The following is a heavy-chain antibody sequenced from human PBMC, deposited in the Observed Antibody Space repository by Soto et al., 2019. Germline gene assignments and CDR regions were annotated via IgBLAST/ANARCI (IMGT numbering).Heavy chain of an antibody. Sequence: SETLSLTCTVSGGSISSYYWSWIRQPPGKGLEWIGYIYYSGSTNYNPSLKSRVTISVDTSKNQFSLKRSSVTAADTAAYYCARGRGYYDSSGYLEYFQHWGQGTLVTVSS. CDR3: ARGRGYYDSSGYLEYFQH. J-gene: IGHJ1*01. CDR1: GGSISSYY. V-gene: IGHV4-59*01. D-gene: IGHD3-22*01. CDR2: IYYSGST.